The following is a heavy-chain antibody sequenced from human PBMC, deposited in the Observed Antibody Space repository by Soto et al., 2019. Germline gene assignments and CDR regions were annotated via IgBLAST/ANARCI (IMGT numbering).Heavy chain of an antibody. Sequence: PGGSLRLSCAASGFTFSSYAMSWVRQAPGKGLEWVSAISGSGGSTYYADSVKGRFTISRDNSKNTLYLQMNSLRAEDTAVYYCAKDTDYIWGSYRGRNWFDPWGQGTLVTVSS. V-gene: IGHV3-23*01. CDR2: ISGSGGST. J-gene: IGHJ5*02. CDR3: AKDTDYIWGSYRGRNWFDP. D-gene: IGHD3-16*01. CDR1: GFTFSSYA.